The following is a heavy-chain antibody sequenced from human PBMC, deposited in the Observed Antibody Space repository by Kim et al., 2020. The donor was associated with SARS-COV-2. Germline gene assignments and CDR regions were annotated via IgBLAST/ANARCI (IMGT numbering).Heavy chain of an antibody. CDR2: ISSSSSYT. CDR3: ARVGYDYVWGSYRDYYYYYGMDV. Sequence: GGSLRLSCAASGFTFSDYYMSWIRQAPGKGLEWVSYISSSSSYTNYADSVKGRFTISRDNAKNSLYLQMNSLRAEDPAVYYCARVGYDYVWGSYRDYYYYYGMDVWGQGTTVTVSS. V-gene: IGHV3-11*05. CDR1: GFTFSDYY. D-gene: IGHD3-16*02. J-gene: IGHJ6*02.